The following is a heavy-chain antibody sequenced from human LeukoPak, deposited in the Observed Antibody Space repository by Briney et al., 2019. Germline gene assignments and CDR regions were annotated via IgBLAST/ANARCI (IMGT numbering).Heavy chain of an antibody. CDR2: SRNKANRHTT. Sequence: GGSLRLSCAASDFTLSDQYIDWFRQAPGKGLEWIGRSRNKANRHTTEYAASVQGRFTVSRDDSGNLVYLQMNTLITEDTAVYFCARDGASRGNGAFTIWGQGTEVTVSS. J-gene: IGHJ3*02. D-gene: IGHD2-15*01. CDR1: DFTLSDQY. V-gene: IGHV3-72*01. CDR3: ARDGASRGNGAFTI.